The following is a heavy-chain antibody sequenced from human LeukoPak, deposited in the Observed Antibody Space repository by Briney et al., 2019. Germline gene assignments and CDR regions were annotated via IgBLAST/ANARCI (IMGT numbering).Heavy chain of an antibody. CDR1: GGTFSSYA. CDR3: ARMVFGGDYYYYMDV. J-gene: IGHJ6*03. Sequence: GASVKVSCKASGGTFSSYAISWVRQAPGQGLEWMGGIIPIFGTANYAQKFQGRVTITTDESTSTAYMELSSLRSEDTAVYYCARMVFGGDYYYYMDVWVKGTTVTVSS. V-gene: IGHV1-69*05. D-gene: IGHD3/OR15-3a*01. CDR2: IIPIFGTA.